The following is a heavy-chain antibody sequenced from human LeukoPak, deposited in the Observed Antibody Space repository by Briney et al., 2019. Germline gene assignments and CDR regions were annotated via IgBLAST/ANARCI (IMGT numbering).Heavy chain of an antibody. CDR2: ISGNGGDT. CDR1: GFTFSSYS. CDR3: ARDRNYYDSTHGFDY. D-gene: IGHD3-22*01. J-gene: IGHJ4*02. V-gene: IGHV3-21*01. Sequence: GGSLRLSCAASGFTFSSYSMSWVRQAPGKGLEWVSVISGNGGDTFCADSVKGRFTISRDNAKNSLYLQMNSLRAEDTAVYYCARDRNYYDSTHGFDYWGQGTLVTVSS.